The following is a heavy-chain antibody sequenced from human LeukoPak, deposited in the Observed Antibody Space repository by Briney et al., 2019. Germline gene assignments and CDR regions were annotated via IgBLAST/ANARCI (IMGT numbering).Heavy chain of an antibody. V-gene: IGHV3-48*03. CDR1: GFTFSSYE. Sequence: GGSLRLSCAASGFTFSSYEMNWVRQAPGKGLEWVSYISSSGSTIYYADSVKGRFTISRDNARNSLSLQMNSLRAEDTAVYYCASRTYYYYGMDVWGQGTTVTVSS. J-gene: IGHJ6*02. CDR3: ASRTYYYYGMDV. CDR2: ISSSGSTI.